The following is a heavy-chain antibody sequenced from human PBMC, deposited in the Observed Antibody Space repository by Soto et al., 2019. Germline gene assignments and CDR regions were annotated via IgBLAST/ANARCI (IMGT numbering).Heavy chain of an antibody. CDR1: GYTVSIYY. D-gene: IGHD6-13*01. CDR3: AKEIGAAGRFFGMDV. J-gene: IGHJ6*02. Sequence: QVQLVQSGAEVKNPGASVKLSCKAVGYTVSIYYVHWVRQAPGQGLEWMGVINPNGESTTYAQKFQGRLKVTRERSMRSIYMELSSLRSEDTAVYYCAKEIGAAGRFFGMDVWGQGTTVTVSS. CDR2: INPNGEST. V-gene: IGHV1-46*01.